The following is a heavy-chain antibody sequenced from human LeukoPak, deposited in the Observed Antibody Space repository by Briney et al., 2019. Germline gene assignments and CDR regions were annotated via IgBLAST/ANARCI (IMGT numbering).Heavy chain of an antibody. D-gene: IGHD6-19*01. J-gene: IGHJ4*02. V-gene: IGHV1-2*02. CDR3: ARASSGASYYFDY. Sequence: ASVKVSCKASGYTFTGYYMHWVRQAPGQGLEWMGWINPNSGGTNYAQKFQGRVTMTRDTSISTAYMELSRLRSDDTAVYYCARASSGASYYFDYWGQGTLVTVSS. CDR1: GYTFTGYY. CDR2: INPNSGGT.